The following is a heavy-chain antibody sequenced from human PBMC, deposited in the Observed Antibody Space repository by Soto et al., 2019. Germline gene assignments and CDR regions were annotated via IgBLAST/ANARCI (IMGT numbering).Heavy chain of an antibody. CDR1: GGTFSSYA. Sequence: SVKVSCKASGGTFSSYAISWVRQAPGQGLEWMGGIIPIFGTANYAQKFQGRVTITADESTSTAYMELSSLRSEDTAVYYCASSRSVVVAATIIRSAFDIWGQGTMVTVSS. CDR3: ASSRSVVVAATIIRSAFDI. V-gene: IGHV1-69*13. J-gene: IGHJ3*02. D-gene: IGHD2-15*01. CDR2: IIPIFGTA.